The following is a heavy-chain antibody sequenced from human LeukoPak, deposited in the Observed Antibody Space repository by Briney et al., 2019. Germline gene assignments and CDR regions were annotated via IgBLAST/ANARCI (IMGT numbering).Heavy chain of an antibody. CDR3: AKNALLWFGELLSNFDY. J-gene: IGHJ4*02. CDR1: GFTFSSYA. CDR2: ISGSGGST. V-gene: IGHV3-23*01. D-gene: IGHD3-10*01. Sequence: GGSLRLSCAASGFTFSSYAMSWVRQAPGKGLEWVSAISGSGGSTYYADSVKGRFTISRDNSKITLYLQMNSLRAEDTAVYYCAKNALLWFGELLSNFDYWGQGTLVTVSS.